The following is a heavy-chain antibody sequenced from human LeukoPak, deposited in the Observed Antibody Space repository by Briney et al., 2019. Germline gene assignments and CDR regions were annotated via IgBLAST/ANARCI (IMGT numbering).Heavy chain of an antibody. V-gene: IGHV4-59*01. CDR1: VGSNNSYY. D-gene: IGHD3-10*01. CDR2: IYYSGST. Sequence: SETLSLTYTVSVGSNNSYYWSWIPQPPGKGLEWIGHIYYSGSTHYNPSLKRRVPKSVDASKNQFSLKLSSVTAADTAVYYCARVSSYMVRGVITYYFDYWGQGTLVTVSS. J-gene: IGHJ4*02. CDR3: ARVSSYMVRGVITYYFDY.